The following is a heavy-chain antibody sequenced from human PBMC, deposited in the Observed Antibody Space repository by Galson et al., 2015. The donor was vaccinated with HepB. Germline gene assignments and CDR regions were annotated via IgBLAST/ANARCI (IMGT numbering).Heavy chain of an antibody. CDR1: GASISSYY. D-gene: IGHD6-19*01. J-gene: IGHJ6*02. V-gene: IGHV4-59*08. Sequence: LSLTCTVSGASISSYYWNWIRQSPGKGLEWIGYMYYRGSTNYNPSLRSRVTMSVDTSKSQFSLKLSSVTAADTAVYYCASCISVSGRYGMDVWGQGTTVTVSS. CDR2: MYYRGST. CDR3: ASCISVSGRYGMDV.